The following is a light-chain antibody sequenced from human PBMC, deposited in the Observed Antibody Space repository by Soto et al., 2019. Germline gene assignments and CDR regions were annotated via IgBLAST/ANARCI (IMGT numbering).Light chain of an antibody. V-gene: IGKV3-11*01. J-gene: IGKJ5*01. CDR1: QSVSSY. CDR2: DAS. Sequence: EIVLTQSPATLSLSPGERATLSCRASQSVSSYLGWYQQKPGQAPRLLIYDASNRATGIPARFSGSGSGTDFTLTISSLEPEDFAVYYCQQRSNWPCTFGQGTRLEIK. CDR3: QQRSNWPCT.